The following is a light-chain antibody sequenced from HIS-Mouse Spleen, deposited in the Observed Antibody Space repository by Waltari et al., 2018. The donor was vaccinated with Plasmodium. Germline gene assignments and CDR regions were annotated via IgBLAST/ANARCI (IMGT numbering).Light chain of an antibody. J-gene: IGKJ1*01. Sequence: DIHMTHPSSSLSASVGDRVTITCRASQIISCYLNWYQQKPGKAPKLLIYAASSLQSGVPSRFRGSGAGTDFTLAISSQQPEDVATYYGQQNYNTCTFGQGTKVEIK. V-gene: IGKV1-39*01. CDR1: QIISCY. CDR3: QQNYNTCT. CDR2: AAS.